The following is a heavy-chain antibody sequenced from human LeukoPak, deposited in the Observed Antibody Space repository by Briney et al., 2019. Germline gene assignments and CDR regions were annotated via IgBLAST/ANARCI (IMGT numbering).Heavy chain of an antibody. CDR2: ISERGGRT. J-gene: IGHJ4*02. CDR1: GFTFSKYA. CDR3: AKDRESSSWFDY. D-gene: IGHD6-13*01. V-gene: IGHV3-23*01. Sequence: PGGSLRLSCAASGFTFSKYATSWVRQAPGKGLEWVSVISERGGRTYYVDSVKGRFTISRDNSKATLFLQMNSLRVEDTAVYYCAKDRESSSWFDYWGQGTLVTVSS.